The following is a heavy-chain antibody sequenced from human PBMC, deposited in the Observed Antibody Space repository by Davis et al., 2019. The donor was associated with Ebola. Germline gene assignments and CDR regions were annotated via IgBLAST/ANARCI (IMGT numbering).Heavy chain of an antibody. CDR2: IYPGDSDT. J-gene: IGHJ3*02. Sequence: GGSLRLSCKGSGYSFTNYWIGWVRQMPGKGLEWLGIIYPGDSDTRYSPSFQGQVTISADKSMKTAFLQWSSLKASDSGMYYCASLRRTITGMDDGFDIWGQGTMVTVSS. D-gene: IGHD2-8*02. CDR1: GYSFTNYW. CDR3: ASLRRTITGMDDGFDI. V-gene: IGHV5-51*01.